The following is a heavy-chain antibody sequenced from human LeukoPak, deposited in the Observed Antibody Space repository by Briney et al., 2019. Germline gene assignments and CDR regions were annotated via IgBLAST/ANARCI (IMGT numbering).Heavy chain of an antibody. CDR1: GYTFTSYG. V-gene: IGHV1-18*01. D-gene: IGHD2-21*02. J-gene: IGHJ3*02. CDR2: ISAYNGNT. CDR3: ARVRVVTAHDAFDI. Sequence: ASVTVSCKASGYTFTSYGISWVRQAPGHGLEWMGWISAYNGNTNYAQKLQGRVTMTTDTSTSTAYMELRSLRSDDTAVYYCARVRVVTAHDAFDIWGQGTMVTVSS.